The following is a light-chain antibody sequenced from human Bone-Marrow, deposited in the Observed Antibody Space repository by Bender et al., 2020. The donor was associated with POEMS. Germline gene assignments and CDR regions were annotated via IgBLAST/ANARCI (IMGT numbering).Light chain of an antibody. V-gene: IGLV2-14*02. CDR3: CSYTSSSALVV. CDR1: SSDVGSYNL. Sequence: QSALTQPASVSGSPGQSITISCTGTSSDVGSYNLVSWYQQHPGEAPKLIIYEVNKRPSGVSDRFSGSKSGNTASLTISGLQPEDGADYHCCSYTSSSALVVFGGGTKLTVL. J-gene: IGLJ2*01. CDR2: EVN.